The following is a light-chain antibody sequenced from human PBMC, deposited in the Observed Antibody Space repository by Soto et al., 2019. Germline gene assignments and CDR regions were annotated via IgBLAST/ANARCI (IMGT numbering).Light chain of an antibody. CDR1: QDINNR. CDR3: LLDYAYFWA. Sequence: DIQMTQAPSSVSASVGDRVTITCRASQDINNRVAWFQQRPGRAPKYLIQAASILQSGFPSRFSGSGFGTDFTLTISSLQPEDFATYYCLLDYAYFWAFGQGTKVEVK. J-gene: IGKJ1*01. CDR2: AAS. V-gene: IGKV1-12*01.